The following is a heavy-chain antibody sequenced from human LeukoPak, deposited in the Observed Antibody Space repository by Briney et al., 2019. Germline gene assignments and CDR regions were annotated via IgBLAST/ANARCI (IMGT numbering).Heavy chain of an antibody. CDR2: INHSGST. J-gene: IGHJ4*02. V-gene: IGHV4-34*01. CDR1: GGSFSGYY. D-gene: IGHD3-10*01. Sequence: SETLSLTCAVYGGSFSGYYWSWIRQPPGKGLEWIGEINHSGSTNYNPSLKSRVTISVDTSKNQSSLKLSSVTAADTAVYYCARLFIVRGVILFDYWGQGTLVTVSS. CDR3: ARLFIVRGVILFDY.